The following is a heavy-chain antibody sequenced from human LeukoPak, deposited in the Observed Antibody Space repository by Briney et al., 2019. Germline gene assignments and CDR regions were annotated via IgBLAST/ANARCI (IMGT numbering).Heavy chain of an antibody. V-gene: IGHV1-2*04. Sequence: ASVKVSCKASGYTFTGYYTHWVRQAPGQGLEWMGWINPNSGGTNYAQKFQGWVTMTRDTSISTAYMELSRLRSDDTAVYYCARSRGDCSGGSCYGGDYYYGMDVWGQGTTVAVSS. CDR3: ARSRGDCSGGSCYGGDYYYGMDV. J-gene: IGHJ6*02. CDR2: INPNSGGT. D-gene: IGHD2-15*01. CDR1: GYTFTGYY.